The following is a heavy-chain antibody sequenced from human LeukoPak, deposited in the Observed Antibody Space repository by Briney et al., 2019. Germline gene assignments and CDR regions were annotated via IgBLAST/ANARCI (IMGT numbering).Heavy chain of an antibody. Sequence: GGSLRLSCAASGFTVSSNYMSWVRQAPGKGLEWVSVIYSGGSTYYADSVKGRFTISRDNPKNTLYLQMNSLRAEDTAVYYCARDRYSYGPYGMDVWGQGTTVTVSS. CDR2: IYSGGST. CDR1: GFTVSSNY. J-gene: IGHJ6*02. CDR3: ARDRYSYGPYGMDV. V-gene: IGHV3-66*01. D-gene: IGHD5-18*01.